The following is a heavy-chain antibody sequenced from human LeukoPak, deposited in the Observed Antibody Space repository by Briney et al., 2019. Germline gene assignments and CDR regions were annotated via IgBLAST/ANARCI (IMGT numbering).Heavy chain of an antibody. CDR1: GGSISSSNYY. Sequence: PSETLSLICRVSGGSISSSNYYWGWIRQPPGKGLEWIGTIYYSGTTYYNPSLESRVTISEDMSKNQFSLTLRSVTAADTAVYYCARQISDYYYYYIDVWGKGTTVTVSS. CDR3: ARQISDYYYYYIDV. CDR2: IYYSGTT. V-gene: IGHV4-39*01. J-gene: IGHJ6*03. D-gene: IGHD3-10*01.